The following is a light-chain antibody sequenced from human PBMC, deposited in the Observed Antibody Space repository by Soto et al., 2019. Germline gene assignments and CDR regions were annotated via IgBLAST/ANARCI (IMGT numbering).Light chain of an antibody. CDR3: QQSYSTPRT. J-gene: IGKJ1*01. CDR2: AAS. Sequence: IQLTQSPSSLSASVGDRVTITCRASQGISSYLAWYQQKPGEAPKLLIYAASSLQSGVPSRFSGSGSGTDFTLTISSLQPEDFATYYCQQSYSTPRTFGQGTKVDNK. V-gene: IGKV1-39*01. CDR1: QGISSY.